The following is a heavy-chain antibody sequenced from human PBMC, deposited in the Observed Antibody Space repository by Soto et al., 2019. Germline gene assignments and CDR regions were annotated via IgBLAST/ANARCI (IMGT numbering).Heavy chain of an antibody. Sequence: QVQLQESGPGLVKPSGTLSLTCAVSGGSIISSHWWSWVRQPPGKGLEWIGEIYHSGSTNYNRSHTVRVSLSTNTSNTPSARRLSLVTAATTAVYSVVSSGGGEDYWGQGTLVTVSS. D-gene: IGHD2-21*01. V-gene: IGHV4-4*02. CDR3: VSSGGGEDY. CDR1: GGSIISSHW. J-gene: IGHJ4*02. CDR2: IYHSGST.